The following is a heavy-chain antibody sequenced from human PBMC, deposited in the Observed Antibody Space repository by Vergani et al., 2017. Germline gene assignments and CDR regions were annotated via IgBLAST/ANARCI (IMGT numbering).Heavy chain of an antibody. CDR2: TWYDGNNK. D-gene: IGHD1-14*01. CDR3: ARDWRLLYNRFDP. Sequence: QVQLVESGGGVVRPGRSLRLSCAASGFTFNQYGMPWVRQAPGKGLEWVAVTWYDGNNKQYADSVKGRFTISRDNSKSTMYLQMNSLRDEDTGVYYCARDWRLLYNRFDPWGQGTLVTVSS. V-gene: IGHV3-33*01. CDR1: GFTFNQYG. J-gene: IGHJ5*02.